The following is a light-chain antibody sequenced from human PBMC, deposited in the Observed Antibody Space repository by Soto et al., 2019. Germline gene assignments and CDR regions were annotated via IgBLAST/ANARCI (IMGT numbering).Light chain of an antibody. J-gene: IGKJ5*01. V-gene: IGKV3-15*01. Sequence: ELVMTQSPAALSVPPGEIATLSCRPSQSVSSNLAWYQQKPGQAPPLLIHGASTRAIGIPARFSGSGAGTAFTLTISSLEPEDFAVYYCQQHSNWPPITFGQGTRLEIK. CDR2: GAS. CDR1: QSVSSN. CDR3: QQHSNWPPIT.